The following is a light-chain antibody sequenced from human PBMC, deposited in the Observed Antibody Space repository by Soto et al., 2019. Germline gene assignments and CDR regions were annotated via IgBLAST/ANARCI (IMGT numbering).Light chain of an antibody. J-gene: IGKJ4*01. CDR1: QSVSIY. CDR3: QQRTNWPLT. V-gene: IGKV3-11*01. CDR2: DAS. Sequence: ESVLTQSPTTLSLSPGERATRSCRASQSVSIYLAWYQQKPGQAPRLLIYDASNRATGIPARFSGSGSGTDFTLTISSLEPEDFAVYYCQQRTNWPLTFAGGAKV.